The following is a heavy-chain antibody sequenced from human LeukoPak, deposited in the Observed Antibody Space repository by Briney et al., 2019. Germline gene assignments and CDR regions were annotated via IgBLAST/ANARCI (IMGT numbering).Heavy chain of an antibody. J-gene: IGHJ6*03. CDR3: ARRFNYGRNYYIDV. V-gene: IGHV4-34*01. CDR1: GGSYSNYF. CDR2: INDSGRI. D-gene: IGHD3-16*01. Sequence: SETLSLTCAVYGGSYSNYFWSWIRQPPGKGLEWIGEINDSGRINYNPSLMSRVTVSVDTSKNQFSPRLTSVTATDTAVYYCARRFNYGRNYYIDVWGNGATVSVSS.